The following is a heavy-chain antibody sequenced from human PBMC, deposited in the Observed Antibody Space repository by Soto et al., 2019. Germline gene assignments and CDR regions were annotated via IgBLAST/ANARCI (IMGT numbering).Heavy chain of an antibody. J-gene: IGHJ4*02. D-gene: IGHD6-13*01. V-gene: IGHV1-2*04. CDR3: ARGSSSWGESRRYDY. CDR2: INPNSGGT. Sequence: QVQLVQSGAEVKKPGASVKVSCKASGYTFTGYYMHWVRQAPGQGLEWMGWINPNSGGTNYAQKFQGWVTMTRDTSISTAYMELRRLRADDTAVYYCARGSSSWGESRRYDYWGQGTPVTVAS. CDR1: GYTFTGYY.